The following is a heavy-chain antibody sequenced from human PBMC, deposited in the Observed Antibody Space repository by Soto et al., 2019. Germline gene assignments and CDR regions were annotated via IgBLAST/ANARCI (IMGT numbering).Heavy chain of an antibody. Sequence: GGSLRLSCAASGFTFDDYAMWWVRQAPGKGLEWVSSASASGSGTYYADSVKGRFTISRDNSKNTLFLHMTNLRAGDTALYFCAKGRPGVAAAPDYWGQGTLVTVSS. J-gene: IGHJ4*02. V-gene: IGHV3-23*01. CDR2: ASASGSGT. D-gene: IGHD2-21*01. CDR3: AKGRPGVAAAPDY. CDR1: GFTFDDYA.